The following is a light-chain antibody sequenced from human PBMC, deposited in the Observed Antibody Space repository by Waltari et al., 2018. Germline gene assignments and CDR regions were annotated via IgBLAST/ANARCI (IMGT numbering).Light chain of an antibody. V-gene: IGKV1-39*01. CDR3: QQSYSTPPEWT. Sequence: DIQMTQSPSSLSASVGDRFTITYRSRQSISSYLNWYQQKPGKDPKLQIYAASSLQSGVPSRFIGSGSGTEFTLTISSLQPEDFATYYCQQSYSTPPEWTFCQGTKVEIK. CDR2: AAS. CDR1: QSISSY. J-gene: IGKJ1*01.